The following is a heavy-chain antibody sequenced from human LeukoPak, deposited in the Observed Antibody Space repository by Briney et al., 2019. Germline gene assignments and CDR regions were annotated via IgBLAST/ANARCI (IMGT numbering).Heavy chain of an antibody. CDR3: AREIAAAGTRNWFDP. J-gene: IGHJ5*02. Sequence: GGSLRLSCAASGFTFSSYAMSWVRQAPGKGLEWVAVISYDGSNKYYADSVKGRFTISRDNSKNTLYLQMNSLRAEDTAVYYCAREIAAAGTRNWFDPWGQGTLVTVSS. V-gene: IGHV3-30*01. CDR2: ISYDGSNK. CDR1: GFTFSSYA. D-gene: IGHD6-13*01.